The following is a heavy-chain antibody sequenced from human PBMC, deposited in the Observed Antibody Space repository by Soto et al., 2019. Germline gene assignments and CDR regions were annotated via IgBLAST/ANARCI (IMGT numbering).Heavy chain of an antibody. Sequence: GGYLRLSCAASGFTFSSYGMHWVRQAPGKGLEWVAVISYDGSNKYYADSVKGRFTISRDNSKNTLYLQMNSLRAEDTAVYYCAKDLVVVASYYSYGMDVWGQGTTVTVS. CDR3: AKDLVVVASYYSYGMDV. D-gene: IGHD2-15*01. CDR1: GFTFSSYG. CDR2: ISYDGSNK. V-gene: IGHV3-30*18. J-gene: IGHJ6*02.